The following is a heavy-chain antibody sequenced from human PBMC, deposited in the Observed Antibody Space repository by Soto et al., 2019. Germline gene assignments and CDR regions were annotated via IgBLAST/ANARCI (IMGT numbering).Heavy chain of an antibody. Sequence: SETLSLTCSVSGGSISSYYWSWIRQPPGKGLEWIGYIYYSGSTNYNPSLKSRVTISVDTSKNQFSLKLSSVAAADTAVYYCARGSKGHSSSWYLEWWFDPWGQGTLVTV. D-gene: IGHD6-13*01. V-gene: IGHV4-59*01. CDR1: GGSISSYY. CDR2: IYYSGST. J-gene: IGHJ5*02. CDR3: ARGSKGHSSSWYLEWWFDP.